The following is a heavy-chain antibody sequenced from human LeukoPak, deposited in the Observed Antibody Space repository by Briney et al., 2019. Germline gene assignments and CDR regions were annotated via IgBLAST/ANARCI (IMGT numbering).Heavy chain of an antibody. CDR3: AAYYDILTDAFDI. D-gene: IGHD3-9*01. J-gene: IGHJ3*02. CDR2: MNPNSGNT. CDR1: GYTFTSYD. V-gene: IGHV1-8*01. Sequence: GASVKVSCKASGYTFTSYDINWVRQATGQGLEWMGWMNPNSGNTGYAQKFQGRVTMTRNTSISTAYMELSSLRSEDTAVYYCAAYYDILTDAFDIWGQGTKVTVSS.